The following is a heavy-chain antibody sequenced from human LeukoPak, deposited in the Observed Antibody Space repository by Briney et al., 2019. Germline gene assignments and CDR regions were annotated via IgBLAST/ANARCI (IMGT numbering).Heavy chain of an antibody. D-gene: IGHD5-18*01. CDR2: IQSKTDGGTT. J-gene: IGHJ6*03. V-gene: IGHV3-15*01. Sequence: RGSPRLSRAASGITLCKAWMSRVRQAAGKGPGGGGRIQSKTDGGTTDNDAPVKGRFTISRDDSTITLDQQMNSLKTEDTAVYYCTTGDPQLWLDYYYYYYMDVWGKGTTVTVSS. CDR1: GITLCKAW. CDR3: TTGDPQLWLDYYYYYYMDV.